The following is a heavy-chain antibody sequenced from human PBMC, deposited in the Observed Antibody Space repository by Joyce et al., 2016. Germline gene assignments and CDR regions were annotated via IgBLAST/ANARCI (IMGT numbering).Heavy chain of an antibody. D-gene: IGHD3-10*01. J-gene: IGHJ4*02. V-gene: IGHV2-5*02. CDR1: EFSLTTTGVG. CDR3: AHSDITEVRGIYFDS. CDR2: IYWDDDK. Sequence: QITLKESDPTLVKPTQTLTLTCTFSEFSLTTTGVGVGWIRQPPGKALEWLALIYWDDDKRYSPSLKSRLSITRDTSKNQVVLTMSNMDPVDTATYYWAHSDITEVRGIYFDSWGQGTLVTVSS.